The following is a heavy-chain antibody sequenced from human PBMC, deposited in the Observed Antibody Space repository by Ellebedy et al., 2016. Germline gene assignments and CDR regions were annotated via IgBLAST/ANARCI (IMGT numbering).Heavy chain of an antibody. D-gene: IGHD3-3*01. Sequence: SGPTLVKPTQTLTLTCTFSGFSLRSSGVGVGWIRQPPGKALEWLALLSWDNDKRYSPSLKSRLTITKDTSKSQVALTVTNMDPVDTATYYRAHRFAALEFDYWGQGTPVTVSS. J-gene: IGHJ4*02. CDR3: AHRFAALEFDY. V-gene: IGHV2-5*02. CDR2: LSWDNDK. CDR1: GFSLRSSGVG.